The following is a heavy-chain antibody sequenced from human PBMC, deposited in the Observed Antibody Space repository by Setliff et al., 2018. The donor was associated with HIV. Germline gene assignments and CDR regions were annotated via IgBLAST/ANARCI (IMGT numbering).Heavy chain of an antibody. V-gene: IGHV4-34*01. D-gene: IGHD3-22*01. J-gene: IGHJ5*02. CDR1: GGSFSGYY. CDR3: ANRLYYYGSSGSLREEGFDP. Sequence: PSETLSLTCAVYGGSFSGYYWSWIRQPPGKGLEWLGEINHSGSTNYNPSLKSRVTISLDTSKNQFSLKLTFVTAADTAVYYCANRLYYYGSSGSLREEGFDPWGQGTLVTVSS. CDR2: INHSGST.